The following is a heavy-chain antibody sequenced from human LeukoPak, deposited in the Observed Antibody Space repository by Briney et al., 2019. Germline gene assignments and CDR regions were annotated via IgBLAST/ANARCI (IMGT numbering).Heavy chain of an antibody. J-gene: IGHJ4*02. CDR1: GYTFTNYY. V-gene: IGHV1-46*03. CDR2: INPSGSST. D-gene: IGHD6-13*01. CDR3: AGAAAGFESDY. Sequence: GASVKVSCKTFGYTFTNYYMHWVRQAPGQGLEWMGIINPSGSSTTYAQKFQGRVTITADESTSTAYMELSSLRSEDTAVYYCAGAAAGFESDYWGQGTLVTVSS.